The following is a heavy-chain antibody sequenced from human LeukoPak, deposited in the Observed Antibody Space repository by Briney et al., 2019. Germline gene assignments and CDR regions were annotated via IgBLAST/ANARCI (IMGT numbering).Heavy chain of an antibody. Sequence: GGSLRLSCAASGFTISSYWLTWVRQAPGKGLEWVANIKQDGSEKYYLDSVKGRFTISRDNAKNSLYLQMNSLRAEDTAVYYCAIRFVDYWGQGTLVTVSS. J-gene: IGHJ4*02. CDR2: IKQDGSEK. CDR1: GFTISSYW. CDR3: AIRFVDY. V-gene: IGHV3-7*01. D-gene: IGHD3-3*01.